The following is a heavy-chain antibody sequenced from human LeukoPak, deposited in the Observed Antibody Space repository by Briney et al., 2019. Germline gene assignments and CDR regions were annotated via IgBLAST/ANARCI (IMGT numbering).Heavy chain of an antibody. CDR3: GRPTKYWLVRGNGVDV. Sequence: AASLRLSCAASGFSLSSYAMTWVRQAPPKELHWVSSIDAGGGDTYHSDSANGRFTISRDNSMNTLYLQMNSLRADDTAVYYCGRPTKYWLVRGNGVDVWGQGTTVTVSS. J-gene: IGHJ6*02. V-gene: IGHV3-23*01. CDR2: IDAGGGDT. D-gene: IGHD6-19*01. CDR1: GFSLSSYA.